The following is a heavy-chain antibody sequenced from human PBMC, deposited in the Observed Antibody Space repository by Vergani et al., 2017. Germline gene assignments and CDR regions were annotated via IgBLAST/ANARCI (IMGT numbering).Heavy chain of an antibody. J-gene: IGHJ3*02. CDR2: ISYDGSNK. CDR1: GFTFSSYG. V-gene: IGHV3-30*18. CDR3: AKDRKWFGELLTYAFDI. Sequence: QVHLVESGGGVVQPGRSLRLSCAASGFTFSSYGMHWVRQAPGKGLEWVAVISYDGSNKYYADSVKGRFTISRDNSKNTLYLQMNSLRAEDTAVYYCAKDRKWFGELLTYAFDIWGQGTMVTVSS. D-gene: IGHD3-10*01.